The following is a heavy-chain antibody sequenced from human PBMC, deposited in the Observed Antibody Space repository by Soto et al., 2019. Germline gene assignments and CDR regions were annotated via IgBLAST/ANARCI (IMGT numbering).Heavy chain of an antibody. D-gene: IGHD3-9*01. V-gene: IGHV3-23*04. CDR1: GFTSSSYA. CDR3: AKDLMLTAGSWLTSDQRYYGMDV. Sequence: VQVVQSGAEVKKPGSAVKVSCKASGFTSSSYAMSWVRQAPGKGLEWVSSIIGSGVRTYYADSVTGRFTISRDNSKNTLYLQMDSLRAEDTAVYYCAKDLMLTAGSWLTSDQRYYGMDVWGQGTTVTVSS. CDR2: IIGSGVRT. J-gene: IGHJ6*02.